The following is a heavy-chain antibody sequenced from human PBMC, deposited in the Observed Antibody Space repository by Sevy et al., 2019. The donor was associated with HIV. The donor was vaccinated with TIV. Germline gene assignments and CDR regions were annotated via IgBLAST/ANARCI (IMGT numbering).Heavy chain of an antibody. Sequence: ASVKVSCKASGFTFTSSAVQWVRQARGQRLEWIGWIVVGSGNTNYAQKFQERVTITRDMSTSTAYMELSSLRSEDTAGYYCAARERVRGDSYGYGYWGQGTLVTVSS. J-gene: IGHJ4*02. D-gene: IGHD5-18*01. CDR3: AARERVRGDSYGYGY. V-gene: IGHV1-58*01. CDR2: IVVGSGNT. CDR1: GFTFTSSA.